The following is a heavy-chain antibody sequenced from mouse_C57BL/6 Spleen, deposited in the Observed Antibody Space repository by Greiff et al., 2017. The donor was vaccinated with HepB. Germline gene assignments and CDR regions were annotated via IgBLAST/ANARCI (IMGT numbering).Heavy chain of an antibody. CDR3: ARCDYDVSFDY. Sequence: VQLKESGPELVKPGASVKMSCKASGYTFTDYNMHWVKQSHGKSLEWIGYINPNNGGTSYNQKFKGKATLTVNKSSSTAYMELRSLTSEDSAVYYCARCDYDVSFDYWGQGTTLTVSS. CDR2: INPNNGGT. D-gene: IGHD2-4*01. V-gene: IGHV1-22*01. J-gene: IGHJ2*01. CDR1: GYTFTDYN.